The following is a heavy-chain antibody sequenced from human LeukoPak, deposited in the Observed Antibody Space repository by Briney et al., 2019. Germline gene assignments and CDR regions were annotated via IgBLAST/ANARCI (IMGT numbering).Heavy chain of an antibody. V-gene: IGHV3-23*01. Sequence: GGSLRLSCAASGFTFSSYTMSWVRQAPGKGLEWVSAISSSGGSTYYADSVKGRFTISRDNSKNTLYLQMNSLRVEDTAIYYCAKNSGRDGYNDYFDYWGQGTLVTVSS. CDR1: GFTFSSYT. CDR3: AKNSGRDGYNDYFDY. J-gene: IGHJ4*02. CDR2: ISSSGGST. D-gene: IGHD5-24*01.